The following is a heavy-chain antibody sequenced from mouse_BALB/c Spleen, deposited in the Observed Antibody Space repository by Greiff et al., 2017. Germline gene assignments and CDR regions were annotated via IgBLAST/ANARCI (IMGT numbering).Heavy chain of an antibody. CDR2: ISSGGST. D-gene: IGHD1-1*01. CDR3: ARGRYYGSSPSWYFDV. V-gene: IGHV5-6-5*01. J-gene: IGHJ1*01. CDR1: GFTFSSYA. Sequence: DVMLVESGGGLVKPGGSLKLSCAASGFTFSSYAMSWVRQTPEKRLEWVASISSGGSTYYPDSVKGRFTISRDNARNILYLQMSSLRSEDTAMYYCARGRYYGSSPSWYFDVWGAGTTVTVSS.